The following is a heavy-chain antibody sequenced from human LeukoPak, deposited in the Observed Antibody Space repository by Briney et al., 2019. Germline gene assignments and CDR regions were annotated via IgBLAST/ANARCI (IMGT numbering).Heavy chain of an antibody. Sequence: GGSLRLSCAASGFTFSSYGMHWVRQAPGKGLEWVAVIWYDGSNKYYADSVKGRFTISRDNSKNTLYLQMNSLRAEDTAVYYCARDGVRRFGELNAFDIWGQGTMVTVSS. CDR3: ARDGVRRFGELNAFDI. V-gene: IGHV3-33*01. J-gene: IGHJ3*02. CDR1: GFTFSSYG. D-gene: IGHD3-10*01. CDR2: IWYDGSNK.